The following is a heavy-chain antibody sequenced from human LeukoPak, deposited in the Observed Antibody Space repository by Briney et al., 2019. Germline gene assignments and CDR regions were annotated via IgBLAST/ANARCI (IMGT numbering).Heavy chain of an antibody. CDR2: IYYSGST. V-gene: IGHV4-39*01. CDR1: GGSISSSSYY. J-gene: IGHJ4*02. D-gene: IGHD5-12*01. Sequence: SETLSLTCTVSGGSISSSSYYWGWIRQPPGKGLEWIGSIYYSGSTYHNPSLKSRVTISVDTSKNQFSLKLSSVTAADTAVYYCARYSGYDRRDYWGQGTLVTVSS. CDR3: ARYSGYDRRDY.